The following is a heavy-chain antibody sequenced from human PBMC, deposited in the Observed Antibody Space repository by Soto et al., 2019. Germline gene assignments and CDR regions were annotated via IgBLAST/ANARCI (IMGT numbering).Heavy chain of an antibody. CDR2: IYTSGST. Sequence: PSETLSLTCTVSGGSISSYFWSWIRQPAGKGLEWIGRIYTSGSTNYNPSLKSRVTMSVDTSKNQFSLKLSSVTAADTAVYYCARGGSGYSYYYGMDVWGQGTTVTVSS. CDR3: ARGGSGYSYYYGMDV. J-gene: IGHJ6*02. CDR1: GGSISSYF. D-gene: IGHD3-3*01. V-gene: IGHV4-4*07.